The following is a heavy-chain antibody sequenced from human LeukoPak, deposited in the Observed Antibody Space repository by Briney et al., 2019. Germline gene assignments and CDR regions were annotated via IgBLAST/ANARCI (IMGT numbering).Heavy chain of an antibody. CDR2: ISGSGGST. D-gene: IGHD3-9*01. J-gene: IGHJ6*03. V-gene: IGHV3-23*01. Sequence: GGSLRLSCAASGFTFSSYGMSWVRQAPGKGLEWVSAISGSGGSTYYADSVKGRFTISRDNSKNTLYLQMNSLRAEDTAVYYCARDRKLRYFDWLHYYYYYMDVWGKGTTVTVSS. CDR1: GFTFSSYG. CDR3: ARDRKLRYFDWLHYYYYYMDV.